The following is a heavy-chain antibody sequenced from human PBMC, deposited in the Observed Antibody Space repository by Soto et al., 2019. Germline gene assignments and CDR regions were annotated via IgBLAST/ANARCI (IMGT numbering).Heavy chain of an antibody. J-gene: IGHJ4*02. CDR3: ARDRHGYYLFDY. V-gene: IGHV3-21*01. Sequence: EVQLVESGGGLVKPGGSLRLSCAASGFTFSSYSMNWVRQAPGKGLEWVSSISSSSSYIYYADSLKGRFTISRDSAKNSLYLQMNSLRAEDTAVYYCARDRHGYYLFDYWGQGTLVTVSS. CDR1: GFTFSSYS. D-gene: IGHD4-17*01. CDR2: ISSSSSYI.